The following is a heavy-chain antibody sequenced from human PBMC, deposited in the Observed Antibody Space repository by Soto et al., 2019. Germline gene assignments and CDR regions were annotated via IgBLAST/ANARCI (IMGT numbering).Heavy chain of an antibody. CDR2: LSYDGRIK. D-gene: IGHD2-15*01. V-gene: IGHV3-30*04. J-gene: IGHJ6*02. Sequence: QVQLVESGGGVVQPGRSLRLSCAASGFTFSNFAIHWVRQAPGKGLEWVAVLSYDGRIKYYADSVKDRFTISRDNSKNTLYLEMSSLRVEDTTVYHCVRDTAYCSGGTCYSSHGMDVWGQGTTVTVSS. CDR3: VRDTAYCSGGTCYSSHGMDV. CDR1: GFTFSNFA.